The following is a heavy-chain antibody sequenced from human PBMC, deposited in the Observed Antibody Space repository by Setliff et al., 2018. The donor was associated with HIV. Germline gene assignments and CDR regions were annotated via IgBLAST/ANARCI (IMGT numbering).Heavy chain of an antibody. Sequence: SETLSLTCTVSGGSISSSSYYWGWIRQPPGKGLEWIGSIYYSGSTYYNPSLKSRVTISVDTSKNQFSLKLSSVTAADTAVYYCARLSYSSGWYYFDYWGQGTLVTV. CDR2: IYYSGST. D-gene: IGHD6-19*01. J-gene: IGHJ4*02. CDR1: GGSISSSSYY. V-gene: IGHV4-39*01. CDR3: ARLSYSSGWYYFDY.